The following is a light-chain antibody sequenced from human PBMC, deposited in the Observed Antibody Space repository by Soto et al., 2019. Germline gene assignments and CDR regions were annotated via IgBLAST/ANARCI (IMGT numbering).Light chain of an antibody. CDR3: QQYFSTRT. V-gene: IGKV3-20*01. CDR1: QSVSSSY. Sequence: EIVLTQSPGTLSLSPGERATLSCRASQSVSSSYLAWYQQKPGQAPRLLIYGASSRATGIPDRFSGSGSGTEFTLTISSLQAEDVAVYYCQQYFSTRTFGQGTKVDI. CDR2: GAS. J-gene: IGKJ1*01.